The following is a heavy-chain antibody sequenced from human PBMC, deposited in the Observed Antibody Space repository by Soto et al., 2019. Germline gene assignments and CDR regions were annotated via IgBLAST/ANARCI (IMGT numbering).Heavy chain of an antibody. CDR1: GYTFTSYG. Sequence: ASVKVSCKASGYTFTSYGISWVRQAPGQGLEWMGWISAYNGNTNYAQKLQGRVTMTTDTSTSTAYMELRSLRSDDTAVYYCAGDEPLPPHQYYYDSSGYYSKFDYWGQGTLVTVSS. V-gene: IGHV1-18*01. CDR2: ISAYNGNT. D-gene: IGHD3-22*01. J-gene: IGHJ4*02. CDR3: AGDEPLPPHQYYYDSSGYYSKFDY.